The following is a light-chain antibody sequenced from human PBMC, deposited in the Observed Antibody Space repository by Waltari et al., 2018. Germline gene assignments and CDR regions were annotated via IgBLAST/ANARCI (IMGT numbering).Light chain of an antibody. CDR1: QSVIRT. Sequence: EIVLTQSPGTLSLSPGERATLSCRASQSVIRTLAWYQQKPGQAPKLLIYGASIRATGIPDRFTGSGSGTDFSLTISSLEPEDFAVYFCQHYVRLPGTFGQGTKVEIK. J-gene: IGKJ1*01. CDR3: QHYVRLPGT. CDR2: GAS. V-gene: IGKV3-20*01.